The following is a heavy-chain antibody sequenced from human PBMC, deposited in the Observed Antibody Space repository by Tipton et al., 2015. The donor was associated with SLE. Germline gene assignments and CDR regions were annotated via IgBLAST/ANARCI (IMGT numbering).Heavy chain of an antibody. D-gene: IGHD1-1*01. V-gene: IGHV4-4*08. CDR2: IYTSGNT. J-gene: IGHJ4*02. CDR3: AAGTNWFDFEY. Sequence: LRLSCAASGFTFSSYAMSWVRQAPGKGLEWLGYIYTSGNTKYNPSLKSRVSISVDTSKRQFSLQLTSVTVADTAVYFCAAGTNWFDFEYWGQGSLVTVSS. CDR1: GFTFSSYA.